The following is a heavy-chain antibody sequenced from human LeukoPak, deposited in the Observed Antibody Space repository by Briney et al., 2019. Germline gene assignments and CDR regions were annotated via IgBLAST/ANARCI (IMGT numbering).Heavy chain of an antibody. V-gene: IGHV3-30*18. CDR3: AKGPTLSPLDY. CDR2: ISYDGSNK. D-gene: IGHD2-15*01. Sequence: GGSLRLSCAASGFTFSSYGMHWVRQAPGKGLEWVAVISYDGSNKYYADSVKGRFTISRDNSKNTLYLQMNSLRAEDTAVYYCAKGPTLSPLDYWGQGTLVTVSS. CDR1: GFTFSSYG. J-gene: IGHJ4*02.